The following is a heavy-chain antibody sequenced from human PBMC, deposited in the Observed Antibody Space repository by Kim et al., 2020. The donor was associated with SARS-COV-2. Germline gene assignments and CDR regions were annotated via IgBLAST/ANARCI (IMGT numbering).Heavy chain of an antibody. Sequence: SETLSLTCTVSGGSISSYYWSWIRQPPGKGLEWIGFFYYSGSTNYNPSLKSRVTISVETSKNQFSLKLSSVTAADTAVYYCARDLSGSGAYDPWGQGTLVTVSS. J-gene: IGHJ5*02. CDR1: GGSISSYY. D-gene: IGHD1-26*01. CDR2: FYYSGST. V-gene: IGHV4-59*01. CDR3: ARDLSGSGAYDP.